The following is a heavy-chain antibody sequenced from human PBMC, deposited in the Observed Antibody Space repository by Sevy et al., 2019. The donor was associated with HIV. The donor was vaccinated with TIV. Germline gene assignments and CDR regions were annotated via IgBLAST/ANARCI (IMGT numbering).Heavy chain of an antibody. CDR3: ARGGDSSGYYYNAFDI. CDR1: GFTFSSYA. Sequence: GGSLRLSCAASGFTFSSYAMSWVRQAPGKGLEWVSAISGSGGSTYYADSVKGRFTISRDNSKNTLYLQMNSLRAEDTAVYYCARGGDSSGYYYNAFDIWGQGTMVTVSS. D-gene: IGHD3-22*01. J-gene: IGHJ3*02. CDR2: ISGSGGST. V-gene: IGHV3-23*01.